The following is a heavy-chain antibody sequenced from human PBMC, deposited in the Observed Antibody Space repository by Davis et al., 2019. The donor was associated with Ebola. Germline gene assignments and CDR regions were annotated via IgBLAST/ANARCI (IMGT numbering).Heavy chain of an antibody. CDR3: AKVYYTSGSPGGPLDY. V-gene: IGHV3-23*01. D-gene: IGHD3-10*01. CDR1: GFTYSNYA. J-gene: IGHJ4*02. CDR2: ISGSGATT. Sequence: GGSLRLSCAASGFTYSNYAMSWVRQAPGKGLEWVSGISGSGATTYYADSVKGRFTISRDNSRSTLYLQMNSLRAEDTALYYCAKVYYTSGSPGGPLDYWGQGTLVTVSS.